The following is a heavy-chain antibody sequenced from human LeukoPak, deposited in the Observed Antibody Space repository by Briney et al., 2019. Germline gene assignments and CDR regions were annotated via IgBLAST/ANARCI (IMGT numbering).Heavy chain of an antibody. D-gene: IGHD3-22*01. CDR1: GGSISSYY. CDR3: ARERNTWTAMIVVVTPYYFDY. J-gene: IGHJ4*02. Sequence: SETLSLTCTVSGGSISSYYWSWIRQPAGKGLEWIGRIYTSGTTHYNPSLKSRVTMSVDTSKNQFSLKLSSVTAADTAVYYCARERNTWTAMIVVVTPYYFDYWGQGTLVTVSS. CDR2: IYTSGTT. V-gene: IGHV4-4*07.